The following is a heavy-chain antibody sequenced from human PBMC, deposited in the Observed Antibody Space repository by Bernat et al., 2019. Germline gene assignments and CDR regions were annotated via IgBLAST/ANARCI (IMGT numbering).Heavy chain of an antibody. V-gene: IGHV3-33*01. D-gene: IGHD6-6*01. CDR1: GFTFSSYD. Sequence: QVQLVESGGGVVQPGRSLRLSCAASGFTFSSYDMHWVRQAPGKGLEWVAVIWYDVSNKYYADSVKGRFAISRDNSKHTLYLQMNSLRAEDTAVYYCARDRGQLVLYYFDYWGQGTLVTVSS. CDR2: IWYDVSNK. CDR3: ARDRGQLVLYYFDY. J-gene: IGHJ4*02.